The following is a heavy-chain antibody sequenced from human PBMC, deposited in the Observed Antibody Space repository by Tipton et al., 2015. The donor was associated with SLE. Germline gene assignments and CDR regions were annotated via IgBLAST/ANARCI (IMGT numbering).Heavy chain of an antibody. CDR2: LSGSDGGT. J-gene: IGHJ5*02. Sequence: SLRLSCAASGFAFSDYAMSWVRQAPGKGLEWVSTLSGSDGGTYYADSVKGRFTISRDNSNNTLYLQMNSLTAEDTAVYYCARGGGWYNYFDPWGQGILVTVSS. CDR1: GFAFSDYA. CDR3: ARGGGWYNYFDP. V-gene: IGHV3-23*01. D-gene: IGHD6-19*01.